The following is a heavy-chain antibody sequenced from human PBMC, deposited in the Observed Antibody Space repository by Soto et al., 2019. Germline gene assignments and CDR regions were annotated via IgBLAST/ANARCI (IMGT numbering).Heavy chain of an antibody. V-gene: IGHV1-69*02. CDR1: AITFRTYT. D-gene: IGHD1-26*01. Sequence: EASVKVSCKASAITFRTYTISWVRQAPGQGLEWMGRIIPILGIPNYAQKFQGRVTITADRSTSTAYMELSSLRSEDTPVYYCACPQSADWDRDDFDIWGHGTMVTVSS. CDR2: IIPILGIP. CDR3: ACPQSADWDRDDFDI. J-gene: IGHJ3*02.